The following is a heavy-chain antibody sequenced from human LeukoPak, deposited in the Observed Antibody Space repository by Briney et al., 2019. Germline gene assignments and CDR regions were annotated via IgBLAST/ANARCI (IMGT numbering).Heavy chain of an antibody. CDR3: AKDFYDSSGYSYGYDY. V-gene: IGHV4-39*02. D-gene: IGHD3-22*01. CDR1: GGSISSSDYY. J-gene: IGHJ4*02. Sequence: AETLSLTCTVSGGSISSSDYYWGWIRQPPGKGLEWIASIYYSGTTHYNPSLKSRVTMSVDTSKNQFSLKLSSVTAADTAVYYCAKDFYDSSGYSYGYDYWGQGTLVTVSS. CDR2: IYYSGTT.